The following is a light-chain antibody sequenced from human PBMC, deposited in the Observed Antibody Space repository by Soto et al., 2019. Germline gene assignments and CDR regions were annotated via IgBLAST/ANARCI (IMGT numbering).Light chain of an antibody. Sequence: DIVMTQSPDSLAVSLGERPTINCKSSQSVLYSSSNKDYLAWYQQKPGQPPKLLLYWASSRNSGVPDRFSGSGSGTDFTLTISSLQAEDVAVYFCHQYFVTPYTFGQGTKLEIK. CDR2: WAS. V-gene: IGKV4-1*01. J-gene: IGKJ2*01. CDR1: QSVLYSSSNKDY. CDR3: HQYFVTPYT.